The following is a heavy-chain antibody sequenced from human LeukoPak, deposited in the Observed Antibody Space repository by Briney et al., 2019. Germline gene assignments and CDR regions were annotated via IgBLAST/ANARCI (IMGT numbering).Heavy chain of an antibody. CDR2: ISSSSSYI. J-gene: IGHJ4*02. V-gene: IGHV3-21*04. Sequence: GGSLRLSCAASGFTFSSYSMNWVRQAPGKGLEWVSSISSSSSYIYYADSVKGRFTISRDNAKNSLYLQMNSLRAEDTALYYCAKDIGIAVAGTRFDYWGQGTLVTVSS. CDR1: GFTFSSYS. D-gene: IGHD6-19*01. CDR3: AKDIGIAVAGTRFDY.